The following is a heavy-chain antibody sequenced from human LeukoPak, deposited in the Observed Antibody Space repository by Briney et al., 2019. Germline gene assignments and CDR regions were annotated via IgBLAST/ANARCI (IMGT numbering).Heavy chain of an antibody. J-gene: IGHJ4*02. Sequence: GGSLGLSCAASGFTFSTYGMHWVRQAPGKGLEWVAIISYDGNDKDYADSVRGRFPISRDNSKNTLYLQMNSLRGEDTAVYYCAKSTAPAGYYLDYWGQGILVTVSS. CDR2: ISYDGNDK. D-gene: IGHD2-2*01. V-gene: IGHV3-30*18. CDR1: GFTFSTYG. CDR3: AKSTAPAGYYLDY.